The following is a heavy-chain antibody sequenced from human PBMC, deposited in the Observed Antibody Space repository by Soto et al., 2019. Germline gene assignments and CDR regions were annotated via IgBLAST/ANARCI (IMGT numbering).Heavy chain of an antibody. CDR3: AREVQVHTPAFVY. Sequence: QVQLVQSGAEMQKPRSSVKVSCQSSGGTFNSYAMNWVRPAPGQCPEWMGDISPMFGAANYAPKFLGRVTITADESTGTSYMQLCSLTSEDTALYFWAREVQVHTPAFVYWGQGTLVTVSS. D-gene: IGHD3-10*01. CDR2: ISPMFGAA. CDR1: GGTFNSYA. V-gene: IGHV1-69*19. J-gene: IGHJ4*02.